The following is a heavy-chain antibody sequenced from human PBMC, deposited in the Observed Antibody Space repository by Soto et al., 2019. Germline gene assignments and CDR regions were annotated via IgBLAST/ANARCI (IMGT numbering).Heavy chain of an antibody. D-gene: IGHD2-15*01. CDR1: GGTFSSFA. CDR3: ARDRSGTVDAFDI. CDR2: IIPIFGTA. Sequence: SVKVSCKASGGTFSSFAISWVRMAPGQGLEWMGGIIPIFGTANYAQKFLGRVTITADKSTSTGYMELSSLRSEDTAVYYCARDRSGTVDAFDIWGQGTMVTVSS. J-gene: IGHJ3*02. V-gene: IGHV1-69*06.